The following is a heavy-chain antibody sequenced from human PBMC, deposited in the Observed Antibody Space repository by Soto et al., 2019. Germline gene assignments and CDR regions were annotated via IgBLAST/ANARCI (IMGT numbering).Heavy chain of an antibody. D-gene: IGHD4-17*01. V-gene: IGHV4-59*01. CDR2: IYYSGST. CDR3: ARRYGDAVDY. CDR1: GGSIRSYY. J-gene: IGHJ4*02. Sequence: SETLSLTCTVSGGSIRSYYWSWIRQPPGKGLEWIGYIYYSGSTNYNPSLKSRVTISVDTSKNQFSLKLSSVTAADTAVYYCARRYGDAVDYWGQGT.